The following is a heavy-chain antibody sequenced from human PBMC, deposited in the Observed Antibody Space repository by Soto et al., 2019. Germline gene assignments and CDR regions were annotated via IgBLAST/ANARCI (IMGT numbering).Heavy chain of an antibody. CDR3: ARENYYDSSGHYGMDV. D-gene: IGHD3-22*01. CDR1: GGSISSGGYS. V-gene: IGHV4-30-2*01. Sequence: SETLSLTCAVSGGSISSGGYSWSWIRQPPGKGLEWIGYIYHSGSTYYNPSLKSRVTISVDRSKNQFSLKLSSVTAADTAVYYCARENYYDSSGHYGMDVWGQGTTVTVSS. CDR2: IYHSGST. J-gene: IGHJ6*02.